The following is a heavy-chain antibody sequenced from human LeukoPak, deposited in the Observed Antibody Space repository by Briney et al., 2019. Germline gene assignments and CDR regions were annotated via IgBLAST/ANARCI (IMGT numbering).Heavy chain of an antibody. CDR3: AKGWDNFYFYYYMDV. CDR1: GFYSNDYA. CDR2: ISGTADTT. V-gene: IGHV3-23*01. D-gene: IGHD1-26*01. Sequence: PGGSLRLSCAGSGFYSNDYARYAVSWGRQAPGKGLEWVSAISGTADTTKYADSVKGRFTISRDNSKNTLYLQMNSLRAEDTAVYYCAKGWDNFYFYYYMDVWGKGTMVTVSS. J-gene: IGHJ6*03.